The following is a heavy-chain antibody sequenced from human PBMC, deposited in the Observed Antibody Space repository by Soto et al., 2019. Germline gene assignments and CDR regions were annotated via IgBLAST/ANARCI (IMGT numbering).Heavy chain of an antibody. Sequence: QVQLQESGPGLVEPSGTLSLTCAVSGDSISSSHLWSWVRQSPGKGLGWIGEIFHSGATKYNPSLESRVTMSVDKSNNQLSLKLRSVTAADTAVYYCARQLERGDLPEGFEYWGQGTLATVSS. D-gene: IGHD1-1*01. V-gene: IGHV4-4*02. CDR1: GDSISSSHL. J-gene: IGHJ4*02. CDR2: IFHSGAT. CDR3: ARQLERGDLPEGFEY.